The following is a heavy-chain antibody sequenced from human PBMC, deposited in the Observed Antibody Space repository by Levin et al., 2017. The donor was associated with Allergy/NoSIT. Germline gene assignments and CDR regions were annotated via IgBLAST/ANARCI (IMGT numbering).Heavy chain of an antibody. CDR2: IYYSGET. CDR3: VRAQTGYVSPFDF. V-gene: IGHV4-31*03. Sequence: SETLSLTCSVSGGSTRLGGYYWGWIRQHPVKGLEWLGYIYYSGETFYNPSIESRLVISHDTSENQFSLKLTSLTAADTAVYYCVRAQTGYVSPFDFWGPGTLVTVSS. D-gene: IGHD3-9*01. J-gene: IGHJ4*02. CDR1: GGSTRLGGYY.